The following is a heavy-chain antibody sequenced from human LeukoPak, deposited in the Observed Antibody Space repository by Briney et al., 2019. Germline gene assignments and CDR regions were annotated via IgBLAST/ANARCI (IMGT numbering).Heavy chain of an antibody. D-gene: IGHD6-13*01. J-gene: IGHJ4*02. Sequence: AGGSLRLSCAASGFTFSAYSLIWVRQSPGKGLQWISSISTSSTYIYYADSVKGRFTISRDNAKNSLYLQMNSLRAEDTAVYYCAKLRAAAGRADYTPDYWGQGTLVTVSS. CDR1: GFTFSAYS. V-gene: IGHV3-21*01. CDR3: AKLRAAAGRADYTPDY. CDR2: ISTSSTYI.